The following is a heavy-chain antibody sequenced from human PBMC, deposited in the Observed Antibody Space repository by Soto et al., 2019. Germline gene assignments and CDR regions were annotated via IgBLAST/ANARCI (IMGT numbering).Heavy chain of an antibody. Sequence: QGQLEQSGAEVRKPGSSVKVSYKASGGSFSSYAISWVRQAPGQGLEWMGGIVPVLGTSHSAQKFQGRVTFSTDDSTTTAYMELSSLRSEDTAVYYCARDSPGGGYYYGMDVWGQGTTVTVSS. V-gene: IGHV1-69*01. CDR3: ARDSPGGGYYYGMDV. CDR2: IVPVLGTS. CDR1: GGSFSSYA. J-gene: IGHJ6*02. D-gene: IGHD3-16*01.